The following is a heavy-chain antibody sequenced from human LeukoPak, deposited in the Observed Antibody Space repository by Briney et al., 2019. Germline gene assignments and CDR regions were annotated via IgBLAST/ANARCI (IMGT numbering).Heavy chain of an antibody. CDR3: ARATGTTFYYYYYGMDV. V-gene: IGHV4-30-4*01. D-gene: IGHD1-7*01. CDR1: GGSISSGDYY. Sequence: PSQTLSLTCTVSGGSISSGDYYWSWIRQPPGKGLEWIGYIYYSGSTYYNPSLKSRVTISVDTSKNQFSLKLSSVTAADTAVYYCARATGTTFYYYYYGMDVWGQGTTVTVSS. CDR2: IYYSGST. J-gene: IGHJ6*02.